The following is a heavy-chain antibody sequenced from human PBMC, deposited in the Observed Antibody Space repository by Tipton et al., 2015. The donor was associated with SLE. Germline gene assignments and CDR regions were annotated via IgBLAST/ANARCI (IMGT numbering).Heavy chain of an antibody. CDR2: ISAYSGNT. D-gene: IGHD3-22*01. V-gene: IGHV1-18*04. CDR3: ARENNNSGYYRY. Sequence: QVQLVQSGAEVKKPGASVKVSCKASGYTFTGHYIHWVRQAPGQGLEWMGWISAYSGNTNYAHKFQGRVTMTKDTSTTTAYMELRSLNDTAMYYCARENNNSGYYRYWGQGTLVTVSS. CDR1: GYTFTGHY. J-gene: IGHJ4*02.